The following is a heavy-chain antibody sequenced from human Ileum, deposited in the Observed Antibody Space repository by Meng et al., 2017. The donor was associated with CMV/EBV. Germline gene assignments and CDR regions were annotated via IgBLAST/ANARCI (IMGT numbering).Heavy chain of an antibody. D-gene: IGHD4-11*01. CDR2: LRYDGAYK. V-gene: IGHV3-30*02. CDR1: GFTFSSYG. J-gene: IGHJ4*02. Sequence: SLMFSCATSGFTFSSYGMHWVRQAPGKGLEWVASLRYDGAYKYYANSVKGRFAISRDNSKNTRYLQMNNLRADDTAVYYCAKDRYSNYYFDYWGQGTLVTVSS. CDR3: AKDRYSNYYFDY.